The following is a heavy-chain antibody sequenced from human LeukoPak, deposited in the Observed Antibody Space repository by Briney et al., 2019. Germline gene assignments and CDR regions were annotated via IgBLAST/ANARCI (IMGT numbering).Heavy chain of an antibody. V-gene: IGHV3-23*01. J-gene: IGHJ4*02. CDR1: GISLSNYA. D-gene: IGHD3-10*01. Sequence: GSLRLSCVVSGISLSNYAMTWVRQAPGKGLEWVSYISERGGTTTYADSVKGRFTISRDTSLNTLYLQMNNLRAVDTAVYFCAKRGVVIRGLLVIGYHQEAYHYDFWGQGVLVTVSS. CDR3: AKRGVVIRGLLVIGYHQEAYHYDF. CDR2: ISERGGTT.